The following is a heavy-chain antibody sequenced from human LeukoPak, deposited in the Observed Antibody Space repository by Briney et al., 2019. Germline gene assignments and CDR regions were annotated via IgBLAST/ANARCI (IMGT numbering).Heavy chain of an antibody. V-gene: IGHV1-8*02. D-gene: IGHD5-12*01. CDR2: MNPNSGNT. J-gene: IGHJ6*02. Sequence: ASVKVSCKASGYTFTSYDINWVRQATGQGLEWMGWMNPNSGNTDYAQKFQGRVTMTRNTSISTAYMELSSLRSEDTAVYYCVEPYSGYDSPSYYYGMDVWGQGTTVTVSS. CDR1: GYTFTSYD. CDR3: VEPYSGYDSPSYYYGMDV.